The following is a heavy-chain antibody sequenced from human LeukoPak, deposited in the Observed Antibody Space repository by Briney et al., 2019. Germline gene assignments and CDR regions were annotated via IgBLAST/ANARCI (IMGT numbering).Heavy chain of an antibody. Sequence: SETLSLTCTVSGGSIRRLYWSWLRHPAGKGLEWIGRIYTSGSTNYDPSLKSRVTMSVDTSKNQFSLKLSSVTAADTAVYYCARDGYNRFDYWGQGTLVTVSS. CDR3: ARDGYNRFDY. J-gene: IGHJ4*02. CDR1: GGSIRRLY. V-gene: IGHV4-4*07. CDR2: IYTSGST. D-gene: IGHD5-24*01.